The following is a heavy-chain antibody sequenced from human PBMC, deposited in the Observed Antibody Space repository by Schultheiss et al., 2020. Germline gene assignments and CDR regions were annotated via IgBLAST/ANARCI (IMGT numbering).Heavy chain of an antibody. V-gene: IGHV3-30*02. D-gene: IGHD2-21*02. J-gene: IGHJ6*02. CDR3: AKVVTNYYYYGMDV. CDR1: GFTFSSYG. CDR2: IWYDGSNK. Sequence: GESLKISCAASGFTFSSYGMHWVRQAPGKGLEWVAAIWYDGSNKYYADSVKGRFTISRDNSKNTLYLQMNSLRAEDTAVYYCAKVVTNYYYYGMDVWGQGTTVTVSS.